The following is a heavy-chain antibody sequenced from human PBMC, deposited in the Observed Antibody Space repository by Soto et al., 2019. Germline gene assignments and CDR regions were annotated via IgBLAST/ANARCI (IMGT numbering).Heavy chain of an antibody. Sequence: GESLKISCKVSGYRFTTYWIAWVRQMPGKGLEWMGIIHPGDSDTRYSPSFQGQVTISADKSVGTAFLQWSRLKAPDTATYYCERQEQLSPCYYAMDVWGQGTTVTVSS. J-gene: IGHJ6*02. CDR1: GYRFTTYW. CDR3: ERQEQLSPCYYAMDV. D-gene: IGHD1-1*01. CDR2: IHPGDSDT. V-gene: IGHV5-51*01.